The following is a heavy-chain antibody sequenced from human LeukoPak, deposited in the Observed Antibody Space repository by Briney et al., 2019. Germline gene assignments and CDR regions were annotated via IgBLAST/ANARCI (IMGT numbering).Heavy chain of an antibody. D-gene: IGHD3-10*01. J-gene: IGHJ4*02. CDR2: ISGSGGST. V-gene: IGHV3-23*01. CDR1: GFTFSSYA. Sequence: GGSLRLSCAVSGFTFSSYAMSWVRQAPGKGLEWVSAISGSGGSTYYADSVKGRFTISRDNSKNTLYLQMNSLRAEDTAVYYCAKDLYGSGSYFDYWGQGTLVTVSS. CDR3: AKDLYGSGSYFDY.